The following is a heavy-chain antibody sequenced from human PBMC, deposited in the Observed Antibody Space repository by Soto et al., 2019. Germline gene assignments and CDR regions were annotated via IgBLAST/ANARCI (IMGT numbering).Heavy chain of an antibody. CDR1: GFTFSSYA. CDR3: ARDNYKYDSSGYPRSPYYYYGMDV. Sequence: GGSLRLSCAASGFTFSSYAMHWVRQAPGKGLEWVAVISYDGSNKYYADSVKGRFTISRDNSKDTLYLQMNSLRAEDTAVYYCARDNYKYDSSGYPRSPYYYYGMDVWGQGTTVTVSS. V-gene: IGHV3-30-3*01. J-gene: IGHJ6*02. D-gene: IGHD3-22*01. CDR2: ISYDGSNK.